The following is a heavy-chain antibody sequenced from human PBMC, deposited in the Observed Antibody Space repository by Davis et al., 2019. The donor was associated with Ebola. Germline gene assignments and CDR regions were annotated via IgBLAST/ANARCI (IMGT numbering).Heavy chain of an antibody. Sequence: GESLKISCGASVFTFDDKTMHWVRQAPGKGLEWVSLISFNGDYEYYADSVAGRFTISRDNSKSSLFLQMDSLRTEDTAFYYCAKDIGGKTRGYSYGLDSWGQGTLITVSS. J-gene: IGHJ4*02. V-gene: IGHV3-43*01. D-gene: IGHD5-18*01. CDR3: AKDIGGKTRGYSYGLDS. CDR2: ISFNGDYE. CDR1: VFTFDDKT.